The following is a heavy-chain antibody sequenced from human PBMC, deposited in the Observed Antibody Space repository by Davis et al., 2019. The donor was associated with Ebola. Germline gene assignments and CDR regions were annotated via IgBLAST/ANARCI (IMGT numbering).Heavy chain of an antibody. V-gene: IGHV3-33*01. CDR2: IWYDGSNK. D-gene: IGHD4-23*01. J-gene: IGHJ4*02. CDR3: ARDPSATVVTHPYDY. Sequence: GESLKISCAASGFTFSSYGMHWVRQAPGKGLEWVAVIWYDGSNKYDADSVKGRFTISRDNSKNTLYLQMNSLRAEDTAVYYCARDPSATVVTHPYDYWGQGTLVTVSS. CDR1: GFTFSSYG.